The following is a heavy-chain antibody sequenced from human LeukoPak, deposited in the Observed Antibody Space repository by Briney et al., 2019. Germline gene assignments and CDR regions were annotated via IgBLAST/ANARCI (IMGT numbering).Heavy chain of an antibody. D-gene: IGHD4-11*01. Sequence: ASVKVSCKASGYTFTSYDINWVRQATGQGLEWVGWMNPNIGNTGYAQKFQGRVTMTRNTSISTAYMELSSLRSEDTAVYYCARARDYSNYVSLDYWGQGTLVTVSS. CDR2: MNPNIGNT. J-gene: IGHJ4*02. CDR1: GYTFTSYD. V-gene: IGHV1-8*01. CDR3: ARARDYSNYVSLDY.